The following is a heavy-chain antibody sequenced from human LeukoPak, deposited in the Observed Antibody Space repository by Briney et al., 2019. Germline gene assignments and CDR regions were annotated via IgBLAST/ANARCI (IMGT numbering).Heavy chain of an antibody. J-gene: IGHJ4*02. CDR1: GFTFSSYA. Sequence: GGSLRLSCAASGFTFSSYAMSWVRQAPGKGLEWVSAISGSGGSTYYADSVKGRFTISRDNSKNTLYLQMNSLRAEDTAVYYCAKDRGSGGSGRYFDYWGQGTLVTVSS. V-gene: IGHV3-23*01. CDR2: ISGSGGST. D-gene: IGHD2-15*01. CDR3: AKDRGSGGSGRYFDY.